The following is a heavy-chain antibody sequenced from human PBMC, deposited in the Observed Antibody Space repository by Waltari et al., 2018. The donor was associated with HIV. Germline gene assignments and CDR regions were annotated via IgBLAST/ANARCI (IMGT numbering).Heavy chain of an antibody. J-gene: IGHJ5*02. V-gene: IGHV3-30*17. CDR2: ISYDGSNK. CDR1: GFTFSSYA. D-gene: IGHD2-15*01. Sequence: QVHLVESGGGVVQPGRSLRLPCAASGFTFSSYAIHWVRQAPGKGLEGVALISYDGSNKYYADSVKGRFTISRDNSKDTLYLQMNSLRAEDTSVYYCARDTGYCSFGSCSYNWLDPWGQGTLVSVSS. CDR3: ARDTGYCSFGSCSYNWLDP.